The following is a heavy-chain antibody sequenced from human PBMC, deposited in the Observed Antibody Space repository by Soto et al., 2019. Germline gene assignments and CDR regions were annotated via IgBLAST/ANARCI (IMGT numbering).Heavy chain of an antibody. Sequence: QVQLVESGGGVVQPGRSLRLSCAASGFTFSSYGMHWVRQAPGKGLEWVAVIWYDGSNKYYADSVKGRFTISRDNSKNPLNRHMNTLRAKDTAVYYCARDETGGVRGVISSYWGQGTLVTVSS. CDR2: IWYDGSNK. V-gene: IGHV3-33*01. D-gene: IGHD3-10*01. CDR3: ARDETGGVRGVISSY. J-gene: IGHJ4*02. CDR1: GFTFSSYG.